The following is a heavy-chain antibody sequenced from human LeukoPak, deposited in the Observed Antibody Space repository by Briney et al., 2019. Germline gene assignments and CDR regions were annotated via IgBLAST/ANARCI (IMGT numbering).Heavy chain of an antibody. CDR3: AKDSSSWFRDAFDI. D-gene: IGHD6-13*01. CDR1: GFTFSSYA. CDR2: ISGSGGNT. J-gene: IGHJ3*02. V-gene: IGHV3-23*01. Sequence: GGSLRLSCAASGFTFSSYAMNWVRQAPGKGLEWVSAISGSGGNTYYADSVKGRFTISRDNSKNTLYLQMNRLRAEDTAVYYCAKDSSSWFRDAFDIWGRGTMVTVSS.